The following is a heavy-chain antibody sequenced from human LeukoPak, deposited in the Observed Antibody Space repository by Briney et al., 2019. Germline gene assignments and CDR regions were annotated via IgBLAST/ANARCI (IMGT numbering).Heavy chain of an antibody. CDR2: IYYSGST. CDR3: ARSGSSWGGDWFDP. J-gene: IGHJ5*02. CDR1: GGSISSGGYY. D-gene: IGHD1-26*01. V-gene: IGHV4-31*11. Sequence: SGTLSLTCAVSGGSISSGGYYWSWIRQHPGKGLEWIGYIYYSGSTYYNPSLKSRVTISVDTSKNQFSLKLSSVTAADTAVYYCARSGSSWGGDWFDPWGQGTLVTVSS.